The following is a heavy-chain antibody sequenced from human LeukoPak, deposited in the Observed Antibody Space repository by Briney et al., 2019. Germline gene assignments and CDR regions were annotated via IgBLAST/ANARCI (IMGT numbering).Heavy chain of an antibody. D-gene: IGHD6-13*01. CDR3: SKGLWQQLPTLFDS. V-gene: IGHV3-30*18. Sequence: GGSLRLSCAASGFTFSSYGMHWVRQAPGKGLEWVAVISYDGSNKYYADSVKGRFTISRDNSKNTLYLQMNSLRVEDTAVYHCSKGLWQQLPTLFDSWGQGTLVTVSS. CDR1: GFTFSSYG. J-gene: IGHJ4*02. CDR2: ISYDGSNK.